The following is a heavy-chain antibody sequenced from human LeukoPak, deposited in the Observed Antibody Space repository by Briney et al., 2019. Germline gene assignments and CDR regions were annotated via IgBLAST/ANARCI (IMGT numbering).Heavy chain of an antibody. CDR3: AYWTSGWSFDY. D-gene: IGHD6-19*01. CDR1: GFTFNSTW. Sequence: PGGSLRLSCAASGFTFNSTWMHWVRQAPGKGLVWVSRISSDGSSTNYADSVKGRFTISRDNAKNTLYLQMNSLRAEDTAVYYCAYWTSGWSFDYWGQGTLVTVSS. V-gene: IGHV3-74*01. CDR2: ISSDGSST. J-gene: IGHJ4*02.